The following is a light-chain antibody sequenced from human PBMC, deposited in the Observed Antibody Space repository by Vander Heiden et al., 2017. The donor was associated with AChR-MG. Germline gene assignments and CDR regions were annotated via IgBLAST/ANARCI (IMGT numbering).Light chain of an antibody. CDR1: QPVSTY. Sequence: EIVLTQSPATLSLSPGERATLSRRASQPVSTYLAWYQQKPGQAPRLLIYEASNRATGIPGRFSGSGSGTDFTLTISSLEHEDFAVYYCQQRSNWPLTFGGGTKVEIK. CDR3: QQRSNWPLT. J-gene: IGKJ4*01. CDR2: EAS. V-gene: IGKV3-11*01.